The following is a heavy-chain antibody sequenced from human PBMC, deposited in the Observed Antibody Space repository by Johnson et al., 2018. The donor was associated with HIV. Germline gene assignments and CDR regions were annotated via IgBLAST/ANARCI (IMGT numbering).Heavy chain of an antibody. Sequence: QVLLVESGGGVVQPGKSLRLSCEASGFTFRRYAMHWVRQAPGKGLEWVAVITYDGRNKYYADSVKGRFIIFRDNSKNLTNLQMNGLSDEDTADYYCVRDQGSGWPTNAFDIWGRGTRVTVSS. CDR3: VRDQGSGWPTNAFDI. CDR2: ITYDGRNK. J-gene: IGHJ3*02. D-gene: IGHD6-19*01. CDR1: GFTFRRYA. V-gene: IGHV3-30*04.